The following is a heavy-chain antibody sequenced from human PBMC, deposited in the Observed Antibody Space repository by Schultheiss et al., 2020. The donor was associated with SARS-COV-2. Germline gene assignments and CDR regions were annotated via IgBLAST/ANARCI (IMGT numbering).Heavy chain of an antibody. CDR1: GGTFSSYA. Sequence: SVKVSCKASGGTFSSYAISWVRQAPGQGLEWMGGIIPIFGTANYAQKFQGRVTMTRDTSTSTVYMELSSLRSEDTAVYYCARGDEQWLGNWFDPWGQGTLVTVSS. V-gene: IGHV1-69*05. D-gene: IGHD6-19*01. J-gene: IGHJ5*02. CDR3: ARGDEQWLGNWFDP. CDR2: IIPIFGTA.